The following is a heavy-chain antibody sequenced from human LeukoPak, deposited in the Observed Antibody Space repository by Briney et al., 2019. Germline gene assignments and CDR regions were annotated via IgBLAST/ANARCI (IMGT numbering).Heavy chain of an antibody. V-gene: IGHV3-30-3*01. CDR3: ARDFRAARTFDY. Sequence: GGSLRLSCAASGFTFSSYAMHWVRQAPGKGLEWVAVISYDGSNKYYADSVKGRFTISRDNAKNSLYLQMNSLRAEDTAVYYCARDFRAARTFDYWGQGTLVTVSS. D-gene: IGHD6-6*01. CDR1: GFTFSSYA. CDR2: ISYDGSNK. J-gene: IGHJ4*02.